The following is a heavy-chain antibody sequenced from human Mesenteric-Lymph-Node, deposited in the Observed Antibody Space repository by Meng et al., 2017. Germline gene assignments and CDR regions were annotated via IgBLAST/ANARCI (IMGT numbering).Heavy chain of an antibody. CDR2: ISSSGSTI. D-gene: IGHD6-13*01. CDR1: GFTFSDYY. Sequence: GESLKISCAASGFTFSDYYMSWIRQAPGKGLEWVSYISSSGSTIYYADSVKGRFTISRDNAKNSLYLQMNSLRAEDTAVYYCARVEGSWYDKYYFDYWGQGTLVTVSS. V-gene: IGHV3-11*04. J-gene: IGHJ4*02. CDR3: ARVEGSWYDKYYFDY.